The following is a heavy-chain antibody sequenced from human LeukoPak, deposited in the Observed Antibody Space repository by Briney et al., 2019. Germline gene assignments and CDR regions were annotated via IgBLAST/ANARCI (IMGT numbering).Heavy chain of an antibody. J-gene: IGHJ4*02. Sequence: GGSLRLSCAASGFTFSSYSMNWVRQAPGKGLEWVSAISGSGGSTYYADSVKGRFTISRDNSKNTLYLQMNSLRAEDTAVYYCAKSRIHGFGELLDWGQGTLVTVSS. D-gene: IGHD3-10*01. CDR2: ISGSGGST. CDR1: GFTFSSYS. CDR3: AKSRIHGFGELLD. V-gene: IGHV3-23*01.